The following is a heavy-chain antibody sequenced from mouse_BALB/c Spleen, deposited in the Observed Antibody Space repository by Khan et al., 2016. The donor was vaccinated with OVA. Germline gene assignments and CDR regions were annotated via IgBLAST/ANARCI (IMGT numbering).Heavy chain of an antibody. CDR2: ISSGGSYT. D-gene: IGHD2-3*01. J-gene: IGHJ2*01. V-gene: IGHV5-9-3*01. Sequence: EVELVESGGGLVKPGGSLKLSCAASGFTFSSYAMSWVRQTPEKRLEWVATISSGGSYTYYPDSVKGRFTISSDNAKNTLYLQMSSLRSEDTAMYYCARQGGIYDGPFDYWGQGTTLTVSS. CDR1: GFTFSSYA. CDR3: ARQGGIYDGPFDY.